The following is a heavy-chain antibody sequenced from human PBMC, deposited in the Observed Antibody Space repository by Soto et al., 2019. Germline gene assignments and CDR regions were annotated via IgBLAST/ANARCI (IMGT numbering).Heavy chain of an antibody. CDR3: ASGSGSPNYYYPMDV. J-gene: IGHJ6*02. V-gene: IGHV5-51*01. D-gene: IGHD3-10*01. Sequence: GESLKISCQGSGYSFTNYWIGWVRQMPGKGLEWVGIIYVGASSTRYSPSFQGQVTISADKSISTAYLQWSSMKVSDTAIYYCASGSGSPNYYYPMDVWGQGTTVPVSS. CDR1: GYSFTNYW. CDR2: IYVGASST.